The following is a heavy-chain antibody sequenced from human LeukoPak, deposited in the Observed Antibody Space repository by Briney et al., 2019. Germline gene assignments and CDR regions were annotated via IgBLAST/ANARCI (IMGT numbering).Heavy chain of an antibody. D-gene: IGHD2-15*01. V-gene: IGHV4-4*07. CDR3: ARGRYCSADICSGGDAFDI. J-gene: IGHJ3*02. Sequence: SETLSLTCTVSGGSINNYYWSWIRQPAGKGLEWIGRIYTRGSTNYNPPLKSRVTTSVDTSKNQFTLNLSSVAAADTAVYYFARGRYCSADICSGGDAFDIWGQGTMVSVSS. CDR1: GGSINNYY. CDR2: IYTRGST.